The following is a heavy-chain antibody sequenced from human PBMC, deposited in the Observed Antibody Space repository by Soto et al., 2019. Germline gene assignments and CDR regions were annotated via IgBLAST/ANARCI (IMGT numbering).Heavy chain of an antibody. CDR2: IYYSGST. V-gene: IGHV4-59*08. J-gene: IGHJ4*02. D-gene: IGHD3-10*01. Sequence: QVQLQESGPGLVKPSETLSLTCTVSGGSISSYYWSWIRQPPGKGLEWIGYIYYSGSTNYNPSLKTRVTXXVXPXXNQFSLKLNSMTAADTAVYYCARHTYGSGSTYFDYWGQGTLVTVSS. CDR3: ARHTYGSGSTYFDY. CDR1: GGSISSYY.